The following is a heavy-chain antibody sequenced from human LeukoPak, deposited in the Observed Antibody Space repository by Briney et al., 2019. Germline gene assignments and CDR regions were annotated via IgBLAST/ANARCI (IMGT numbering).Heavy chain of an antibody. CDR1: GGSFSGYY. Sequence: SETLSLTCAVYGGSFSGYYWSWIRQPPGKGLEWIGEINHSGSTNYNPSLKSRVTISVDTSKNQFSLKLSSVTAADTAVYYCARVPYYDIYYFDYWGQGTLVTVSS. D-gene: IGHD3-22*01. J-gene: IGHJ4*02. V-gene: IGHV4-34*01. CDR3: ARVPYYDIYYFDY. CDR2: INHSGST.